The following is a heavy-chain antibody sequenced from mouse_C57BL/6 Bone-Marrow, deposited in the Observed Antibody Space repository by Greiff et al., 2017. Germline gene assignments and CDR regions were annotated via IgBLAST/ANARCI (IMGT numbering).Heavy chain of an antibody. D-gene: IGHD1-1*01. CDR2: ILPGSGST. CDR1: GYTFTGYW. J-gene: IGHJ4*01. CDR3: ASSRAYVGSMDD. V-gene: IGHV1-9*01. Sequence: QVQLQQSGAELMKPGASVKLSCKATGYTFTGYWIAWVNQRPGHGLEWIGEILPGSGSTNYHEKVKGKATFTADTSSNTAYLQLSSLTTEDSAIYYCASSRAYVGSMDDWGQGTSVTVSS.